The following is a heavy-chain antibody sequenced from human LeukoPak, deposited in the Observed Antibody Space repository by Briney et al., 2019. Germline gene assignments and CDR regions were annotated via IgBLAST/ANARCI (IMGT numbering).Heavy chain of an antibody. V-gene: IGHV3-11*04. CDR2: ISSSGSTI. CDR1: GFTFSDYY. J-gene: IGHJ3*02. D-gene: IGHD2-15*01. CDR3: ARESYCSGGSCYSGRAFDI. Sequence: GSLRLSCAASGFTFSDYYMSWIRQAPGKGLEWVSYISSSGSTIYYADSVKGRFTISRDNAKNSLYLQMNSLRAEDTAVYYCARESYCSGGSCYSGRAFDIWGQGTMVTVSS.